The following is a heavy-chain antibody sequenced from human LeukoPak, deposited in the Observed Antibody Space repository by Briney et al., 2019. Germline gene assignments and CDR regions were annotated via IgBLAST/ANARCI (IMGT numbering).Heavy chain of an antibody. CDR1: GFAFSSYS. Sequence: GGSLRLSCAASGFAFSSYSMNWVRLAPGKGLEWVSYISRSSSILYYADSVKGRFTISRDNSKNTLYLQTSSLRAEDTAVYYCARASTTVPNLLDHWGRGTLVTVSS. V-gene: IGHV3-48*04. D-gene: IGHD4-17*01. J-gene: IGHJ4*02. CDR2: ISRSSSIL. CDR3: ARASTTVPNLLDH.